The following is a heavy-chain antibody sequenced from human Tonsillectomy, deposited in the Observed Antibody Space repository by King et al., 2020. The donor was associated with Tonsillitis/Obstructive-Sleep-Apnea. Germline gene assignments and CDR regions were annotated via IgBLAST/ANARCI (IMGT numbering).Heavy chain of an antibody. Sequence: QLVQSGAEVKKPGESLRISCKDSGYSFTSYWINWVRQMPGKGLEWMGRIDPSDSYTNYSPSFQGHVTISTDKSISTAYLQWSSLKASDTAMYYCARRHDYSSWLGDGMDVWGQGTTVTVSS. J-gene: IGHJ6*02. CDR3: ARRHDYSSWLGDGMDV. V-gene: IGHV5-10-1*03. D-gene: IGHD6-13*01. CDR2: IDPSDSYT. CDR1: GYSFTSYW.